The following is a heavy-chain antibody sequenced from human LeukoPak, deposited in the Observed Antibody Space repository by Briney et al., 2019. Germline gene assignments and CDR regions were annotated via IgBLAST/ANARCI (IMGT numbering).Heavy chain of an antibody. J-gene: IGHJ4*02. V-gene: IGHV3-23*01. CDR1: AFTFSSYA. CDR3: AKPLYSSGWYVVDY. Sequence: GGSLRLSCAASAFTFSSYAMSWVRQAPGKGLEWVSAISGSGGSTYYADSVKGRFTISRDNSKNTLYLQMNSLRAEDTAVYYCAKPLYSSGWYVVDYWGRGTLVTVSS. D-gene: IGHD6-19*01. CDR2: ISGSGGST.